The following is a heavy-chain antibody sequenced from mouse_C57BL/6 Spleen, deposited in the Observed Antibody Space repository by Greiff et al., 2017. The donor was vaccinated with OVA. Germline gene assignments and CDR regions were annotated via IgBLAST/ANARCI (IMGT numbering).Heavy chain of an antibody. D-gene: IGHD2-2*01. Sequence: EVKVVESGGGLVKPGGSLKLSCAASGFTFSSYAMSWVRQTPEKRLEWVATISDGGSYTYYPDNVKGRFTISRDNAKNNLYLQMSHLKSEDTAMYYCAREEGYLYYAMDYWGQGTSVTVSS. V-gene: IGHV5-4*01. CDR3: AREEGYLYYAMDY. CDR2: ISDGGSYT. J-gene: IGHJ4*01. CDR1: GFTFSSYA.